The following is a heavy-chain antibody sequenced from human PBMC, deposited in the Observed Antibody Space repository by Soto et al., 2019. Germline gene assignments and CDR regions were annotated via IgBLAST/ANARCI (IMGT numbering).Heavy chain of an antibody. Sequence: VKVSCKASGGTFSSYAISWVRQAPGQGLEWMGGIIPIFGTANYAQKFQGRVTITADESTSTAYMELSSLRSEDTAVYCCAGSSGYYYYYGMDVWGQGTTVTVSS. V-gene: IGHV1-69*01. D-gene: IGHD3-22*01. CDR3: AGSSGYYYYYGMDV. CDR2: IIPIFGTA. CDR1: GGTFSSYA. J-gene: IGHJ6*02.